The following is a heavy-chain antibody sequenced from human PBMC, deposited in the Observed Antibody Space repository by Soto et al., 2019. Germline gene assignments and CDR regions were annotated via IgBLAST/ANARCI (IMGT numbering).Heavy chain of an antibody. CDR1: GDSISSYY. CDR3: PRRSMAVVPEY. J-gene: IGHJ4*02. CDR2: LYYGRSA. Sequence: QVQLQESGPGLVKPSETLSLTCAVSGDSISSYYCMWIRQPPGKGLESIGYLYYGRSANYNPSLKSRVTISVETSTNQCSLTLRSMTAADTAVYYWPRRSMAVVPEYWGQGTLVTSYS. V-gene: IGHV4-59*01. D-gene: IGHD3-22*01.